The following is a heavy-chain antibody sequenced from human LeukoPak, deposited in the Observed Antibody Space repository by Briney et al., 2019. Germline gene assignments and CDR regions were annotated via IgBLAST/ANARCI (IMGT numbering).Heavy chain of an antibody. Sequence: PSETLSLTCAVYGGSFSGYYWSWIRQPPGKGLEWIGEINHSGRTNYNPSLKSRVTISVDTSKNQLSLKLSSVTAADTAVYYCARNNWFDPWGQGTLVTVSS. CDR3: ARNNWFDP. CDR2: INHSGRT. CDR1: GGSFSGYY. J-gene: IGHJ5*02. V-gene: IGHV4-34*01.